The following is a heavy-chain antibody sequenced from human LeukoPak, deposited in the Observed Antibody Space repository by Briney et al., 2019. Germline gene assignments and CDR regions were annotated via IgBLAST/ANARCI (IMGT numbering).Heavy chain of an antibody. J-gene: IGHJ4*02. CDR1: GVPFSAYH. D-gene: IGHD3-10*01. CDR3: TRQKVGAISMVRGVRIPRGYFAY. Sequence: SETLPLTCAVYGVPFSAYHWSWMREPTGKGLEGIGEINHSGRTKYTPSLKSRVTISGDTSKNQVSLKLSSVTAADTAVYYCTRQKVGAISMVRGVRIPRGYFAYWGPGTLVTVSS. CDR2: INHSGRT. V-gene: IGHV4-34*01.